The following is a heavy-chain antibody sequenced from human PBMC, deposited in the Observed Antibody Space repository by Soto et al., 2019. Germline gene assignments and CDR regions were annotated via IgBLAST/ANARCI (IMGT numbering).Heavy chain of an antibody. CDR1: GGSISSGGYY. V-gene: IGHV4-31*03. CDR3: ARDQVGYCSSTSCYVGYFDY. CDR2: IYYSGST. D-gene: IGHD2-2*01. Sequence: QVQLQESGPGLVKPSQTLSLTCTVSGGSISSGGYYWSWIRQHPGKGLEWIGYIYYSGSTYYNPSLQSRVTLSVDTSKNQFSLKLSSVTAADTAVYYCARDQVGYCSSTSCYVGYFDYWGQGTLVTVSS. J-gene: IGHJ4*02.